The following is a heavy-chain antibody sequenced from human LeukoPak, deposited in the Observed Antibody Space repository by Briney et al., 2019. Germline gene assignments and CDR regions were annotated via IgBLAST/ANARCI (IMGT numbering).Heavy chain of an antibody. D-gene: IGHD2-8*01. J-gene: IGHJ5*02. Sequence: ASVKVSCKASGYTFTSYGISWVRQAPGQGLEWTGWISAYNGNTNYAQKLQGRVTMTTDTSTSTAYMELRSLRSDDTAVYYCARGGLAGYCTNGVCYRYNWFDPWGQGTLVTVSS. CDR1: GYTFTSYG. CDR2: ISAYNGNT. V-gene: IGHV1-18*01. CDR3: ARGGLAGYCTNGVCYRYNWFDP.